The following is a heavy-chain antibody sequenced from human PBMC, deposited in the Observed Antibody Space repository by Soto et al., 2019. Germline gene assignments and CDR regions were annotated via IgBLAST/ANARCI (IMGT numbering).Heavy chain of an antibody. V-gene: IGHV1-69*12. Sequence: QVQLVQSGAEVKKPGSSVKVSCKASGGTFNTFAISWVRQAPGQGFEWLGGIIPIFRTPDYAQKFQGRVMIIADESASTAYMELSSLRSDDTAVYYCARDKERQRLGGNYYYAMDVWGQGTTVTVSS. CDR1: GGTFNTFA. CDR2: IIPIFRTP. CDR3: ARDKERQRLGGNYYYAMDV. D-gene: IGHD5-12*01. J-gene: IGHJ6*02.